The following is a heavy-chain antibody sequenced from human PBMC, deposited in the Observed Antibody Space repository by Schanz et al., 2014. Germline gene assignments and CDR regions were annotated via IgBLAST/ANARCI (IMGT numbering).Heavy chain of an antibody. J-gene: IGHJ4*02. CDR2: INNDGSQK. Sequence: DVQLVESGGGLVQPGGSLRLACAASRFTFSNYWVGWVRQAPGKGLESVASINNDGSQKFYVDSVKGRFAVSRDNPKNSLYLQMNSLRVEDTAVYYCVNGYTSGFWGQGTLVTVSS. D-gene: IGHD6-25*01. V-gene: IGHV3-7*01. CDR3: VNGYTSGF. CDR1: RFTFSNYW.